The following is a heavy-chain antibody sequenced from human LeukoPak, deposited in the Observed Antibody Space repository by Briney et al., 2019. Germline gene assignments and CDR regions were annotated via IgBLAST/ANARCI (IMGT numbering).Heavy chain of an antibody. Sequence: GGSLRLSCAASGFTFRSYSMNWVRQAPGKGLEWVSSISSSSSYIYYADSVKGRFTISRDNAKNSLYLQMNSLRAEDTAVYYCARDPLQQLVNQIDYWGQGTLVTVSS. CDR2: ISSSSSYI. D-gene: IGHD6-13*01. CDR3: ARDPLQQLVNQIDY. J-gene: IGHJ4*02. V-gene: IGHV3-21*01. CDR1: GFTFRSYS.